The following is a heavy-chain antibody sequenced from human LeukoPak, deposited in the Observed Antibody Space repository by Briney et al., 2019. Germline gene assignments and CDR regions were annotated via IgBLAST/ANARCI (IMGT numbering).Heavy chain of an antibody. CDR2: ITNSGSRT. V-gene: IGHV3-11*04. Sequence: GGSVRLSCTASGFTFRDYYMTWIRQAPGKGLEWVSYITNSGSRTYNAASVTGRFTISRDNAKNSLYLQMDSLRAEDTAVYYCARAFNDGFDIWGQGTVVTVSS. CDR3: ARAFNDGFDI. CDR1: GFTFRDYY. J-gene: IGHJ3*02.